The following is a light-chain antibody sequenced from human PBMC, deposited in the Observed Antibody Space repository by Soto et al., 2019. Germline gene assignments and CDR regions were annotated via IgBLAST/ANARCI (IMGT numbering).Light chain of an antibody. V-gene: IGLV2-14*01. CDR2: DVT. Sequence: QSVLTQPASVSGSPGQSITISGTGTSSDVGAYDFVSWYQHYPGKAPKLVTFDVTHRPPGISDRFSGSKSANTASLTISGLQAEDEAFYYCSSYTTRSTLVFGGGTKVTVL. CDR1: SSDVGAYDF. J-gene: IGLJ1*01. CDR3: SSYTTRSTLV.